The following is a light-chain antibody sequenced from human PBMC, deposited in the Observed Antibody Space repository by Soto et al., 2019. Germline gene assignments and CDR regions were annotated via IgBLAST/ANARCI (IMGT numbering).Light chain of an antibody. Sequence: EIVLTHSPGTLSLSPGERATLSCRASQSVSSSYLAWYQQTPGQAPRLLIYGASSRATGIPDGYSGSGSGTDFTLTINRLEPDDFAVYYCQQYGSSPTFGPRTKVYIK. CDR2: GAS. V-gene: IGKV3-20*01. CDR1: QSVSSSY. CDR3: QQYGSSPT. J-gene: IGKJ3*01.